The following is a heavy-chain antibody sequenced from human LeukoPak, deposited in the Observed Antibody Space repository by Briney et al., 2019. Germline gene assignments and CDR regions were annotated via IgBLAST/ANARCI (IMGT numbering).Heavy chain of an antibody. D-gene: IGHD1-26*01. Sequence: ASVKVSCKASGYTFTGYYIHWVRQAPGQGLEWMGWINPNSGGTNYAQKVQGRVTMTRDTSISTAYMELSRLTSDDTAVYYCAREFYSGTYFCWGQGTLVTVSS. J-gene: IGHJ4*02. CDR2: INPNSGGT. CDR3: AREFYSGTYFC. CDR1: GYTFTGYY. V-gene: IGHV1-2*02.